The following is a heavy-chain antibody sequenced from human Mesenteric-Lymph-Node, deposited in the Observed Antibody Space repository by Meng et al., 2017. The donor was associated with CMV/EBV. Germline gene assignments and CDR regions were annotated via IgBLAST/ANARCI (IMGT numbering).Heavy chain of an antibody. Sequence: GESLKISCTASGFTFGDYAMSWVRQAPGKGLEWVGFIRSKAYGGTTEYAASVKGRFTISRDDSKSIAYLQMNSLKTEDTAVYYCTRASQQYYDFWSGYYIYYYGMDVWGQGTTVTVSS. CDR3: TRASQQYYDFWSGYYIYYYGMDV. J-gene: IGHJ6*02. D-gene: IGHD3-3*01. V-gene: IGHV3-49*04. CDR2: IRSKAYGGTT. CDR1: GFTFGDYA.